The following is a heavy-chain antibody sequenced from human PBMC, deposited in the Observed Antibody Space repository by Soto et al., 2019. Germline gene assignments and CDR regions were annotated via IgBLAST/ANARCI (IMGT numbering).Heavy chain of an antibody. CDR2: IKQDGSEK. D-gene: IGHD1-7*01. J-gene: IGHJ4*02. CDR3: ARDISGTESLDY. V-gene: IGHV3-7*05. CDR1: GFTFSSYW. Sequence: EVQLVESGGGLVQPGGSLRLSCAASGFTFSSYWMSWVRQAPGKGLEWVANIKQDGSEKFYVDSVKGRFTISRDNAENSLYLQLSSLRAEDTAVYYCARDISGTESLDYWGQGTLVTVSS.